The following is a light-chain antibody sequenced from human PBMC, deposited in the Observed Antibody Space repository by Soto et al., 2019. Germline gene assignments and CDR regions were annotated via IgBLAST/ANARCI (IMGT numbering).Light chain of an antibody. CDR3: SSYTSSVAWV. CDR2: EVS. Sequence: QSALTQPASVSGSPGQSITISCTGTSSDVGGHSRVSWFQQYPGKAPKLLIFEVSKRPSGVSNRFSGSKSGNTASLTISGLQAEDAADYYCSSYTSSVAWVFGTGTKVTVL. J-gene: IGLJ1*01. V-gene: IGLV2-14*01. CDR1: SSDVGGHSR.